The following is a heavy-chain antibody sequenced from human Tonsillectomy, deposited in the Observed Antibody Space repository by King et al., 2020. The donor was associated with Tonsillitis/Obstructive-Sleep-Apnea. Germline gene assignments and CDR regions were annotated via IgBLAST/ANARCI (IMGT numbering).Heavy chain of an antibody. CDR3: ARVGNGSEDY. Sequence: QLVQSGAEVKKSGASVKVSCKASAYTFTSYYIHWVRQAPGQGLEWMGIIIPSGGSTSYAQKFQGRVTMTRDTSTSTVYMELSSLRSEDTAVYYCARVGNGSEDYWGQGTLVTVSS. CDR2: IIPSGGST. CDR1: AYTFTSYY. D-gene: IGHD1-26*01. J-gene: IGHJ4*02. V-gene: IGHV1-46*01.